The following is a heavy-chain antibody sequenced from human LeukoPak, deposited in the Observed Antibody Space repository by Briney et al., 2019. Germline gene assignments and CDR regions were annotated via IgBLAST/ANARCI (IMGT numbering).Heavy chain of an antibody. CDR2: ISRSGRDI. D-gene: IGHD3-10*01. V-gene: IGHV3-21*01. J-gene: IGHJ4*02. CDR3: ARKTYYYDSGSYSKSYYFDY. Sequence: GGSLRLSCAASGFTFGTYAMNWVRQAPGKGLEWVSSISRSGRDIYYADSVRGRFTISRDNAKNSLFLQLNSLRAEDTAVYYCARKTYYYDSGSYSKSYYFDYWGQGTLVTVSS. CDR1: GFTFGTYA.